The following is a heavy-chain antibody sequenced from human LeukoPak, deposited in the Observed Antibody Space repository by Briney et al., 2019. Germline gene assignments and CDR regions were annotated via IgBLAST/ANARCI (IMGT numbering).Heavy chain of an antibody. CDR1: GYTFTSYY. J-gene: IGHJ6*02. D-gene: IGHD3-10*01. Sequence: ASVKVSCKASGYTFTSYYMHWVRQAPGQGLEWMGIINPSGGSTSYAQKFQGRVTMTRNTSISTAYMELSSLRSEDTAVYYCARGPDRSYYIPYYYYGMDVWGQGTTVTVSS. CDR3: ARGPDRSYYIPYYYYGMDV. V-gene: IGHV1-46*01. CDR2: INPSGGST.